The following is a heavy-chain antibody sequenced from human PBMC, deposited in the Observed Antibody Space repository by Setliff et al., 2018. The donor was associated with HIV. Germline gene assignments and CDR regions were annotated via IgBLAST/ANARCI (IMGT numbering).Heavy chain of an antibody. CDR1: GGSISSHY. CDR3: AREVDYYDSSRYLLLYYFDS. D-gene: IGHD3-22*01. V-gene: IGHV4-59*11. Sequence: SETLSLTCTVSGGSISSHYWSWIRQPPGKGLEWIGSLHYSGSTVYNPSLKSPVTISLDASKTQFSLRLTSVTAADTAVYFCAREVDYYDSSRYLLLYYFDSWGQGTLGTVSS. CDR2: LHYSGST. J-gene: IGHJ4*02.